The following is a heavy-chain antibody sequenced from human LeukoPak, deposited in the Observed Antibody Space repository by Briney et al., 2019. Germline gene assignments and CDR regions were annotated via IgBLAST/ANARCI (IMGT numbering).Heavy chain of an antibody. CDR2: ISSSSSYI. CDR1: GFTFSSYS. V-gene: IGHV3-21*01. CDR3: ARAYARTGGPLDY. Sequence: GGSLRLSCAPSGFTFSSYSMNWVRQAPGKGLEWVSSISSSSSYIYYADSVKGRFTISRDNAKNSLYLQMNSLRAEDTAVYYCARAYARTGGPLDYWGQGTLVTVSS. J-gene: IGHJ4*02. D-gene: IGHD7-27*01.